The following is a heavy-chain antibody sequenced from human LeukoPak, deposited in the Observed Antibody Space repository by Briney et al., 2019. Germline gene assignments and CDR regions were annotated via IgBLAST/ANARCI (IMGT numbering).Heavy chain of an antibody. J-gene: IGHJ4*02. CDR1: GFTFSSYA. CDR3: ASEIIFGSFDY. Sequence: GRSLRLSCAASGFTFSSYAMHWVRQAPGKGLEWVAVISYDGSNKYYADSVKGRFTISRDNSKNTLYLQMNSLRAEDTAVYYCASEIIFGSFDYWGQGTLVTVSS. V-gene: IGHV3-30*04. D-gene: IGHD3-3*01. CDR2: ISYDGSNK.